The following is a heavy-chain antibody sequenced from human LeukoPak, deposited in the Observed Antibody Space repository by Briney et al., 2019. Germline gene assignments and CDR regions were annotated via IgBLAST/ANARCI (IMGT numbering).Heavy chain of an antibody. CDR3: ARELDMATTRYYYGLDV. J-gene: IGHJ6*01. Sequence: LGASVKVSCKASGYTFTGYYMHWVRQAPGRGLEWMGWINPNSGATIYAQKFQGRVTMTRDTSINTAYMKLSSLRSDDTAVYYCARELDMATTRYYYGLDVWVQGTTVTVSS. V-gene: IGHV1-2*03. CDR1: GYTFTGYY. D-gene: IGHD5-24*01. CDR2: INPNSGAT.